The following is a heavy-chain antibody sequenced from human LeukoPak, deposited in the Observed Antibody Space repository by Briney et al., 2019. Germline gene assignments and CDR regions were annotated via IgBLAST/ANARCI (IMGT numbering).Heavy chain of an antibody. CDR2: ISGSGGST. J-gene: IGHJ4*02. D-gene: IGHD6-13*01. Sequence: GGSLRLSCAASGFTFSSYAMSWVRQAPGKGLEWVSAISGSGGSTNYADSVKGRFTISRDNSKNTLYLRMNSLRAEDKAVYYCAKDKRTQQLASFDYWGQGTLVTVSS. CDR3: AKDKRTQQLASFDY. CDR1: GFTFSSYA. V-gene: IGHV3-23*01.